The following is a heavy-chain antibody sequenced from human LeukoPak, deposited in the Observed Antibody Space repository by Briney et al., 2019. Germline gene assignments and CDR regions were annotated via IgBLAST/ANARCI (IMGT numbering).Heavy chain of an antibody. Sequence: ASVKVSCKASGYTFTSYGISWVRQVPGQGLEWMGWISAYNGNTNYAQKLQGRVTMTTDTSTSTAYMGLRSLRSDDTAVYYGARGLRSYGSGSFFDYWGQGTLVTVSS. CDR3: ARGLRSYGSGSFFDY. CDR2: ISAYNGNT. CDR1: GYTFTSYG. V-gene: IGHV1-18*01. D-gene: IGHD3-10*01. J-gene: IGHJ4*02.